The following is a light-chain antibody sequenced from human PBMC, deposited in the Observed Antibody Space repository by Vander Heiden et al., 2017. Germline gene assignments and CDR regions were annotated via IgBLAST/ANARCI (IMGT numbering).Light chain of an antibody. V-gene: IGLV4-69*01. CDR2: LNSDGSH. CDR3: QTWGTGIQV. CDR1: SGHSSYA. J-gene: IGLJ3*02. Sequence: QLVLTQSPSASASLGASVKLTCTLSSGHSSYAIAWHQQQPEKGPRYLMNLNSDGSHTKGDGIPDRFSGSSSGAERDLTISSLQAEDEADYYCQTWGTGIQVFGGGTKLTVL.